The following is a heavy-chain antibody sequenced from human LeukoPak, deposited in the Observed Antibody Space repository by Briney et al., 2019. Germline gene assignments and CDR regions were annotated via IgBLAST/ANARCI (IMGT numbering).Heavy chain of an antibody. D-gene: IGHD3-9*01. Sequence: ASVKVSCKASGYTFTSYAMHWVRQAPGQRLEWMGWINAGNGNTKYSQKFQGRVTITADESTSTAYMELSSLRSEDTAVYYCASAPSPRYFDWPWAWFDPWGQGTLVTVSS. CDR3: ASAPSPRYFDWPWAWFDP. V-gene: IGHV1-3*01. CDR2: INAGNGNT. J-gene: IGHJ5*02. CDR1: GYTFTSYA.